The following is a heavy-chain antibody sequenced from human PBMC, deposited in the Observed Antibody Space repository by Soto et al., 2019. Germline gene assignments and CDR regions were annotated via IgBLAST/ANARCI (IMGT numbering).Heavy chain of an antibody. D-gene: IGHD5-18*01. V-gene: IGHV4-61*03. CDR3: ASKPYSSGYGGMTVTDS. J-gene: IGHJ4*02. Sequence: QVQLQESGPGLVKASETLSLTCTVSGGSVSSSSYYWTWIRQPPGKGLAWMGFSYYSGSTSYNPSLKGRVTISVDTAQKHFSLKMSSVTAADTAVYYCASKPYSSGYGGMTVTDSWGQGTLVTVSS. CDR1: GGSVSSSSYY. CDR2: SYYSGST.